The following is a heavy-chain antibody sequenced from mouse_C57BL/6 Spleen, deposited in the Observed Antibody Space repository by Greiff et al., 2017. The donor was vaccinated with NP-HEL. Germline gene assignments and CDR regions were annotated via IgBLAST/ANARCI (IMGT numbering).Heavy chain of an antibody. CDR2: IYPGSGST. CDR3: AGGLLRGRYFEG. D-gene: IGHD1-1*01. V-gene: IGHV1-55*01. CDR1: GYTFTSYW. Sequence: QVQLKQPGAELVKPGASVKMSCKASGYTFTSYWITWVKQRPGQGLEWIGAIYPGSGSTNYNEKFKSKATLTVDTASSTAYMQLSSLTAEDSAVYYCAGGLLRGRYFEGWGTGTTVTVSS. J-gene: IGHJ1*03.